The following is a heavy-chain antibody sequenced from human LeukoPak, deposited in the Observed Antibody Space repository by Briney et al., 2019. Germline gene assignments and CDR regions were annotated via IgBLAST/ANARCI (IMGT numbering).Heavy chain of an antibody. CDR3: ARLRGAGSWYFDL. J-gene: IGHJ2*01. V-gene: IGHV4-39*07. CDR2: IFYSGST. CDR1: SGSISSSSYY. Sequence: PSETLSLTCTVSSGSISSSSYYWGWIRQPPGKRLEWIGSIFYSGSTYYNPSLKSRVTISVDTSKNQFSLKLTSVTAADTAVYYCARLRGAGSWYFDLWGRGTLVTVSS. D-gene: IGHD3-10*01.